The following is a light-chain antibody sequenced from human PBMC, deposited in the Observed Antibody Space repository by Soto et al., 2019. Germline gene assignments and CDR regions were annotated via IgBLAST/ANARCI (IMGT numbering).Light chain of an antibody. CDR3: SSYISRSRV. CDR1: SSDVSGYNY. Sequence: QSVLTQPASVSGSPGQSITISCTGTSSDVSGYNYVSWYQQHPGKAPKLMIYEVSNRPSGVSNRFSGSKSGNTASLTISGLQAEDEADYYCSSYISRSRVFGTGTKVTVL. J-gene: IGLJ1*01. V-gene: IGLV2-14*01. CDR2: EVS.